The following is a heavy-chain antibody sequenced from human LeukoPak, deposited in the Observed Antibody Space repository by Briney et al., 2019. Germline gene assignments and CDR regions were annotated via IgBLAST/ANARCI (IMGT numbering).Heavy chain of an antibody. V-gene: IGHV3-23*01. Sequence: PGGSLRLSCAASGFTFSSYGMSWVRQAPGKGLEWVSAISGSGGSTYYADSVKGRFTILRDNAKNTLYLQMNSLRVEDTAMYYCARDLDYYMDVWGKGTTVTVSS. D-gene: IGHD3-16*01. J-gene: IGHJ6*03. CDR3: ARDLDYYMDV. CDR2: ISGSGGST. CDR1: GFTFSSYG.